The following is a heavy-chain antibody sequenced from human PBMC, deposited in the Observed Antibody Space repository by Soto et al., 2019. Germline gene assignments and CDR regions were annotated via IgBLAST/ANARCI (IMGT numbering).Heavy chain of an antibody. Sequence: QVHLVQSGAEVKKPGASVKVSCKASGYSFTDYYMHWVRQAPGQGLEGMGWINTKTGGTNYAQRVQGRVTMTGDTSINTAYMELSRLRSDDTAVYYCARVGPAGGFDPWGQGTVVTVSS. CDR3: ARVGPAGGFDP. CDR2: INTKTGGT. J-gene: IGHJ5*02. V-gene: IGHV1-2*02. D-gene: IGHD1-26*01. CDR1: GYSFTDYY.